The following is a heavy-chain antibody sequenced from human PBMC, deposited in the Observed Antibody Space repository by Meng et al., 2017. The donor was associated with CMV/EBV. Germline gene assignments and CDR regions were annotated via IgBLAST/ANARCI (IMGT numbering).Heavy chain of an antibody. CDR3: ARVCRSTSCRGLRGYYSMDV. J-gene: IGHJ6*02. Sequence: ASVKVSCKASGYTFTGYYMHWVRQAPGQGLEWMGWINPNSGGTNYAQKFQGRVTMTRDTSISTAYMELSRLRSDDTAVYYCARVCRSTSCRGLRGYYSMDVWGQGTTVTVSS. D-gene: IGHD2-2*01. V-gene: IGHV1-2*02. CDR1: GYTFTGYY. CDR2: INPNSGGT.